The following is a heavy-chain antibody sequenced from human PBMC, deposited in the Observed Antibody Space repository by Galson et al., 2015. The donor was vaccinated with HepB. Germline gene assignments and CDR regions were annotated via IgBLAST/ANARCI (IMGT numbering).Heavy chain of an antibody. V-gene: IGHV4-59*01. D-gene: IGHD2-21*02. CDR3: ARVVEVTGNILGDWYFDL. CDR1: GGSISSYY. CDR2: IYYSGST. J-gene: IGHJ2*01. Sequence: ETLSLTCTVSGGSISSYYWSWIRQPPGKGLEWIGYIYYSGSTNYNPSLKSRVTISVDTSKNQFSLKLSSVTAADTAVYYCARVVEVTGNILGDWYFDLWGRGTLVTVSS.